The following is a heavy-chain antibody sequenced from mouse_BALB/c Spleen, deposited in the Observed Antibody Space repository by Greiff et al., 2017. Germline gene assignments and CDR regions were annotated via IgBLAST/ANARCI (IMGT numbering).Heavy chain of an antibody. D-gene: IGHD2-4*01. CDR1: GYTFTSYY. Sequence: VQLQQSGPVLVKPGASVRISCKASGYTFTSYYIYWVKQRPGQGLEWIGWIYPGNVNTKYNEKFKGKATLTADKSPSTAYMQLSSLTSEDSAVYFCARYDYDGYFDYWGQGTTLTVSS. CDR3: ARYDYDGYFDY. J-gene: IGHJ2*01. V-gene: IGHV1S56*01. CDR2: IYPGNVNT.